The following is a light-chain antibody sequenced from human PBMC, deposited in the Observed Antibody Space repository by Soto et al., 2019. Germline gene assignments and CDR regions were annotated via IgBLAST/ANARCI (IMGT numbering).Light chain of an antibody. Sequence: DIQMTQSPSSLSASVGDRVTITRRASQGISNYLAWYQQRPGQVPKLLIYGAFTLQSGVPSRFSGSGSGTDFTLTISSLQPEDVATYYCQKYNSAPYAFGQGTKLEIK. V-gene: IGKV1-27*01. J-gene: IGKJ2*01. CDR2: GAF. CDR3: QKYNSAPYA. CDR1: QGISNY.